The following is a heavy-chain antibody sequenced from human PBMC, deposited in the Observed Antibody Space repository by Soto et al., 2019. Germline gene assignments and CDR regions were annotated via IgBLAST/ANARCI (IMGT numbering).Heavy chain of an antibody. D-gene: IGHD2-8*01. CDR2: IYHNGNT. V-gene: IGHV4-34*01. CDR1: GGSFNDNH. Sequence: SETLSLTCNVSGGSFNDNHWSWIRQSPGKGLDWIGNIYHNGNTYYNPSLKSRVAISVDTSKNQLSLNLSSVTAADTAVYYCAKILVIVGYTYGMDVWGQGTTVTVSS. J-gene: IGHJ6*02. CDR3: AKILVIVGYTYGMDV.